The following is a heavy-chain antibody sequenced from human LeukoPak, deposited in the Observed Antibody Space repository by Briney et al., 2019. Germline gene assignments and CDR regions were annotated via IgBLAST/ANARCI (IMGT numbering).Heavy chain of an antibody. J-gene: IGHJ4*02. CDR2: VFDSGRT. D-gene: IGHD5-18*01. CDR1: GGSMTTHH. Sequence: SETLSLTCTLSGGSMTTHHWNWIRQTPGKGLEWIGYVFDSGRTRVNPSLKSRVTLSADTSKNQLSLRLSSVTAADTAMYYCTTIKRGDIFGYFDFWGQGILVTVSS. CDR3: TTIKRGDIFGYFDF. V-gene: IGHV4-59*11.